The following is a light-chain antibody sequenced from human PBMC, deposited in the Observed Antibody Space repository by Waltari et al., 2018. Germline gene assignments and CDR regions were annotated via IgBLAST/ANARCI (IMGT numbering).Light chain of an antibody. CDR2: ALS. Sequence: DIQMTQSPSSLSASVGDRVAITCRESQNIGSYLNWYQQKPWQAPKLLIYALSTLQSGVPSRFSGSGSGTDFTLTITSLQPEDFATYSCQQTYSNPWTFGQGTKVEIK. J-gene: IGKJ1*01. CDR3: QQTYSNPWT. V-gene: IGKV1-39*01. CDR1: QNIGSY.